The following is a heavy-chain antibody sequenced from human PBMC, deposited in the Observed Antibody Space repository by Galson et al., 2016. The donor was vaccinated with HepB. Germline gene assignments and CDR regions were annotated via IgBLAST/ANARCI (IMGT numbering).Heavy chain of an antibody. Sequence: SLRLSCAASGFTFSTFWMHWVRQVPGKGLEWVSRINSDATDTVYADSVKGRFTISRDNAKNSLYLQMNSLRPEDTALYYCAKDVLGSWHFDYWGQGALVTVSS. D-gene: IGHD6-13*01. J-gene: IGHJ4*02. V-gene: IGHV3-74*01. CDR2: INSDATDT. CDR1: GFTFSTFW. CDR3: AKDVLGSWHFDY.